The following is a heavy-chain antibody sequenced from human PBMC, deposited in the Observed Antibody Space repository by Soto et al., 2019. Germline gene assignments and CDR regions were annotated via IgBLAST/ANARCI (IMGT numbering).Heavy chain of an antibody. CDR3: ARDLYDNQGLLNY. J-gene: IGHJ4*02. CDR1: GFTFKSYG. Sequence: GGSLRLSCAASGFTFKSYGMHWVRQAPGKGLEWVAVIWYDGNNKYYADSVKGRFTISRDNSKNTLYLQMNSLRAEDTAIYYCARDLYDNQGLLNYWGQGTLVTVSS. V-gene: IGHV3-33*01. CDR2: IWYDGNNK. D-gene: IGHD3-22*01.